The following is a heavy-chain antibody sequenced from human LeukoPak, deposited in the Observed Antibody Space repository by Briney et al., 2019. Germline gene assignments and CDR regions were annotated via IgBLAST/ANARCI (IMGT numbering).Heavy chain of an antibody. J-gene: IGHJ4*02. CDR2: FSGTGGNT. CDR1: DITFRIFD. Sequence: GRSLRLSFAASDITFRIFDMSWGRESPGEGLSLVSAFSGTGGNTYYADSVKGRFTISRDNSKNTLYLQMNSLRAEDTAVYYCAKKPQDYINYYFDYWGQGTLVTVSS. CDR3: AKKPQDYINYYFDY. V-gene: IGHV3-23*01. D-gene: IGHD4-11*01.